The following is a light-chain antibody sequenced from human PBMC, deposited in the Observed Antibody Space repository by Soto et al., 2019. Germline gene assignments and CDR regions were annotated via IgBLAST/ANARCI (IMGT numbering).Light chain of an antibody. CDR1: QSLLHSDGCIY. J-gene: IGKJ4*01. V-gene: IGKV2-28*01. CDR2: LGS. Sequence: DVVMTQSPLSLPVTPGEPASISCRSSQSLLHSDGCIYLDWFLQMPGQSPQVLIYLGSNRAPGVPDRFSGSGSGTDYTPKISRVEAEDVGVYYCMQALQAPLTFGGGTQVEIK. CDR3: MQALQAPLT.